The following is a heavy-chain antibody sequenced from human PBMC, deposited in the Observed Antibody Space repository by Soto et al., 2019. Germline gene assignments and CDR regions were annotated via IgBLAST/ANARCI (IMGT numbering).Heavy chain of an antibody. CDR2: LSGSGVST. D-gene: IGHD3-22*01. J-gene: IGHJ4*02. Sequence: GGSLNLSGAASGFPFSNYAMTWSGKAQGKGLEWVSALSGSGVSTYYADSVMGRFTISRDNSKNTVYLQMNSLRAEDTAVYYCAKIESRFFYDSTGYYPFDYWGQGTLVTVSS. V-gene: IGHV3-23*01. CDR3: AKIESRFFYDSTGYYPFDY. CDR1: GFPFSNYA.